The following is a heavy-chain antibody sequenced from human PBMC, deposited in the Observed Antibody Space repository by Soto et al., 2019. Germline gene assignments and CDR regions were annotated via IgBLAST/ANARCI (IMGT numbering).Heavy chain of an antibody. CDR1: GYIFNSYG. D-gene: IGHD5-18*01. V-gene: IGHV1-18*01. J-gene: IGHJ6*02. CDR3: ARDGSSTADRVWLSSPVSSYYYGMDV. Sequence: GASVKVSCKASGYIFNSYGISWVRQAPGQGLEWMGWISAYNGNTNYAQKFQGRVTMTTDTSTSTAYMELRSLRSDDTAVYYCARDGSSTADRVWLSSPVSSYYYGMDVWGQVTTVTVSS. CDR2: ISAYNGNT.